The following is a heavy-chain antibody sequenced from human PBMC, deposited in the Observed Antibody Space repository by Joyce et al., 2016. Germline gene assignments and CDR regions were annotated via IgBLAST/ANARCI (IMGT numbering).Heavy chain of an antibody. D-gene: IGHD6-6*01. CDR3: ARVHRPRGNYHAMDV. Sequence: QVQLQESGPGLVKPSETLSLTCSVSGSSISSHYWTWIRQPPGKGLEYIGHIYNSGSTNYNPSLGSRITISVDTSKNHLSLQLSSVTAADTAVYYCARVHRPRGNYHAMDVWGQGTTVTVSS. CDR1: GSSISSHY. J-gene: IGHJ6*02. CDR2: IYNSGST. V-gene: IGHV4-59*11.